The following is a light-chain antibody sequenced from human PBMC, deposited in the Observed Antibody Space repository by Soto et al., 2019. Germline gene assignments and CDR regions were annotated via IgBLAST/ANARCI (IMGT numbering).Light chain of an antibody. CDR3: EKYSSVPFT. J-gene: IGKJ3*01. V-gene: IGKV1-27*01. CDR2: AAS. Sequence: DIQMTQSPSSLSASVGDRVTITCRASQGISNYLAWYQQKPGKVPKLLIYAASTLQSGAPSPFGGSGSGTDFTLTISSLQTEDVATYYCEKYSSVPFTFGLGTKVDIK. CDR1: QGISNY.